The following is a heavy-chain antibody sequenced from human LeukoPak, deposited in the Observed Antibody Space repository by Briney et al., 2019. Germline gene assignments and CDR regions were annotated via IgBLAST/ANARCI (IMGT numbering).Heavy chain of an antibody. Sequence: PQTLSLTCTVSGGSISSGGYYWSWIRQHPGKGLEWIGYIDYSGSANYNSSLKSRVTISVDTSKNQFSLKLSSVTAADTAVYYCVKGVLGWGQGTLVTVSS. CDR1: GGSISSGGYY. V-gene: IGHV4-31*03. D-gene: IGHD3-10*02. CDR2: IDYSGSA. CDR3: VKGVLG. J-gene: IGHJ4*02.